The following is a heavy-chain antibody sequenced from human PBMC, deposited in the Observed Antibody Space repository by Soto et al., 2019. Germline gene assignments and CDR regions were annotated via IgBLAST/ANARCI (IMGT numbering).Heavy chain of an antibody. D-gene: IGHD6-19*01. V-gene: IGHV3-23*01. CDR1: GFTFSNYA. Sequence: GGSLRLSCAASGFTFSNYAMSWVRQAPGRGLEWVSVISGSGGSTYYADSVKGRFTISRDNSKNTLYLQMDSLRAEDTAVYYCARLMGGGWYHNKYFYYGMDVWGQGTTVTVSS. CDR2: ISGSGGST. J-gene: IGHJ6*02. CDR3: ARLMGGGWYHNKYFYYGMDV.